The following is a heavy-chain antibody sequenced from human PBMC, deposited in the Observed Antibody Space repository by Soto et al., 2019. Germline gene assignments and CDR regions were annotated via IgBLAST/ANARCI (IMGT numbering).Heavy chain of an antibody. D-gene: IGHD3-3*01. V-gene: IGHV1-69*13. CDR2: FIPVYRTL. CDR1: GGSFGKSA. Sequence: SVKVSCKASGGSFGKSAINWVRQTPGQGLEWLGGFIPVYRTLNYAQKFQGRVTITADESTGAAYMTLSSLASDDTAVYYCATGVIWIGYYTVDSWGQGTRVTVYS. CDR3: ATGVIWIGYYTVDS. J-gene: IGHJ4*02.